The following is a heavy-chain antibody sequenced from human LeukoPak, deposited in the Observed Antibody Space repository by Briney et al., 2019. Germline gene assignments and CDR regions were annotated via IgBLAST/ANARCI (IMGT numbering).Heavy chain of an antibody. D-gene: IGHD3-16*01. J-gene: IGHJ4*02. CDR2: INAYNGNT. Sequence: ASVKVSCKASGYTFNSYSINWVRQAPGQGLEWMGSINAYNGNTNYAQKVQGRVTMTTDTSTSTAYMELRSLRSDDTALYYCARDGFRGPSDYWGRGTLVTVSS. CDR1: GYTFNSYS. V-gene: IGHV1-18*01. CDR3: ARDGFRGPSDY.